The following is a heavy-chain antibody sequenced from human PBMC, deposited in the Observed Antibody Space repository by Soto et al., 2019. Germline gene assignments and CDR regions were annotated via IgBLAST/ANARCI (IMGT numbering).Heavy chain of an antibody. J-gene: IGHJ4*02. CDR1: GVTFSSET. CDR2: IIPLLGTA. D-gene: IGHD3-10*01. Sequence: VQLVQSGADVKKPGSSVKVSCQASGVTFSSETLGWVRQAPGQGLEWVGGIIPLLGTASYAQKFQGRVTITADESTSTVYMELSSLRSDDTAVYFCATELGENPASPFDAWGQGTLVTVSS. CDR3: ATELGENPASPFDA. V-gene: IGHV1-69*01.